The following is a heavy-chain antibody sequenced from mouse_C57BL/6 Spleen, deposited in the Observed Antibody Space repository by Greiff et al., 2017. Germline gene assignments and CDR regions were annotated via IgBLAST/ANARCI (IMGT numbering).Heavy chain of an antibody. CDR3: AIGGLGAMDY. V-gene: IGHV1-66*01. J-gene: IGHJ4*01. CDR1: GYSFTSYY. D-gene: IGHD4-1*01. Sequence: VHLVESGPELVKPGASVKISCKASGYSFTSYYIHWVKQRPGQGLEWIGWIYPGSGNTKYNEKFKGKATLTSDTSSSTAYMQLSSLTSEDSAVYYCAIGGLGAMDYWGQGTSVTVSS. CDR2: IYPGSGNT.